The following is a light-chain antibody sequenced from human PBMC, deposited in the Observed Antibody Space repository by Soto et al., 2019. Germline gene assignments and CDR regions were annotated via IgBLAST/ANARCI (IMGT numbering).Light chain of an antibody. CDR3: QQRSNWPTIT. Sequence: EIVLPQSPATLFLSPGERATLSCRASQSVGSYLAWYQQKPGQAPRPLIYDASNRATGIPARFSGSGSGTDFTLTISSLEPEDFAVYYCQQRSNWPTITFGQGTRLEIK. CDR2: DAS. J-gene: IGKJ5*01. V-gene: IGKV3-11*01. CDR1: QSVGSY.